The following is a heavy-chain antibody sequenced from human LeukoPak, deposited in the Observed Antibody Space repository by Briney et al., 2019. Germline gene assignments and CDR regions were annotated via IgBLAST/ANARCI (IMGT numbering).Heavy chain of an antibody. J-gene: IGHJ4*01. D-gene: IGHD3-22*01. V-gene: IGHV3-33*01. CDR3: ARGRGLGSGYYYKFDY. CDR2: IWYDGSDK. CDR1: GFIFSTHG. Sequence: GGSLRPSCTASGFIFSTHGMHWVRQAPGEGLEWVAVIWYDGSDKYYAESVKGRFTISRDNSKNTLYLQMNSLRVEDTAVYYCARGRGLGSGYYYKFDYWGQEPWSPSPQ.